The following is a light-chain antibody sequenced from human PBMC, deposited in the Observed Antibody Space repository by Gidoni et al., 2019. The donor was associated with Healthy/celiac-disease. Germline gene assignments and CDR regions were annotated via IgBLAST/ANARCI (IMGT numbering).Light chain of an antibody. CDR3: KQRSNWPMYT. CDR2: DAF. CDR1: QSFSSY. Sequence: EIVLTQSPATLSLSPGERATLSCRASQSFSSYLAWYQQKPGQAPRLLIYDAFNRATGIPARFSGSGSGTDFTLTISSLEPEDCAVYYCKQRSNWPMYTFGQGTKLEIK. J-gene: IGKJ2*01. V-gene: IGKV3-11*01.